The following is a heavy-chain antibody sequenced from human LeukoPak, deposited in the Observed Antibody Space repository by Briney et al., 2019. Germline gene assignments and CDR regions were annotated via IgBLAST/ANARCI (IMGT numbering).Heavy chain of an antibody. CDR2: ISWDGGST. V-gene: IGHV3-43*01. D-gene: IGHD3-10*01. J-gene: IGHJ4*02. Sequence: GGSLRLSSAASGFTFDDYTMHWVRQAPGKGLEWVSLISWDGGSTYYADSVKGRFTISRDKSKNSLYLQMNSLRTEDTALYYCAKDGGTGYFDYWGQGTLVTVSS. CDR3: AKDGGTGYFDY. CDR1: GFTFDDYT.